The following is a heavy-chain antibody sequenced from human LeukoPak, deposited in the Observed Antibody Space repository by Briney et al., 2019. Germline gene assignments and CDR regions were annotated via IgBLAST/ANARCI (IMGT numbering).Heavy chain of an antibody. CDR1: GFTFSTYG. CDR2: ISGSGAST. CDR3: AKAIGPGSWQAVRCFDP. D-gene: IGHD3/OR15-3a*01. Sequence: GGSLRLSCAASGFTFSTYGMSWVRQAPGKGLEWVSSISGSGASTYCADSVKGRFTTSRDSSKNTLYLQMNSLRAEDTAVYYCAKAIGPGSWQAVRCFDPWGQGTLVTVSS. J-gene: IGHJ5*02. V-gene: IGHV3-23*01.